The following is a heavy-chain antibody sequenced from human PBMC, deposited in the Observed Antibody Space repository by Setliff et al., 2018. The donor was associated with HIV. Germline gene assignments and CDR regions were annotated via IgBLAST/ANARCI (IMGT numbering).Heavy chain of an antibody. V-gene: IGHV4-61*02. J-gene: IGHJ3*01. D-gene: IGHD3-10*01. CDR2: IYTSGST. CDR1: GASISSGNYY. CDR3: ARDQADVYNYLLSGAFDF. Sequence: TLSLTCTVSGASISSGNYYWSWIRQPAGKGLEWIGRIYTSGSTNYNPSLKSRVTISLDTSKNQFSLKLSSVTAADTAVYHCARDQADVYNYLLSGAFDFWGQGAMVTVSS.